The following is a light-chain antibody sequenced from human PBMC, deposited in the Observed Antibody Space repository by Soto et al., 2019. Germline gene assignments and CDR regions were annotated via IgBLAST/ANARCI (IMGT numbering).Light chain of an antibody. CDR3: SSYAGSYSRYV. Sequence: QSVLTQPPSASGSPGQSVTISCTGTSSDVGGYNFVSWYQQHPGKAPKLMIYEVTKRPSGVPDRFSGSKSGNTASLTVSGLQAEDEADYYCSSYAGSYSRYVFGTGTKATVL. J-gene: IGLJ1*01. V-gene: IGLV2-8*01. CDR1: SSDVGGYNF. CDR2: EVT.